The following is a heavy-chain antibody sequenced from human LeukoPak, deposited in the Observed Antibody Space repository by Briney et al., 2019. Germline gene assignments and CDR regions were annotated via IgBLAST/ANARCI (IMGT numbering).Heavy chain of an antibody. D-gene: IGHD3-22*01. Sequence: PGGSLRLSCAASGFTFSSYATSWVRQAPGKGLEWVSAISGSGGSTYYADSVKGRFTISRDNSKNTLYLQMNSLRAEDTAVYYCAKSRGSNYYDSSGYYPLGYWGQGTLVTVSS. J-gene: IGHJ4*02. CDR3: AKSRGSNYYDSSGYYPLGY. V-gene: IGHV3-23*01. CDR2: ISGSGGST. CDR1: GFTFSSYA.